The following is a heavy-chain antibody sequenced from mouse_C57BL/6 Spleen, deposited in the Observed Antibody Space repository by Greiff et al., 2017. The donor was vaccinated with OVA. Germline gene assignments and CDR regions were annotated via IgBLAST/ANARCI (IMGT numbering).Heavy chain of an antibody. Sequence: DVMLVESGGGLVKPGGSLKLSCAASGFTFSSYTMSWVRQTPEKRLEWVATISGGGGNTYYPDSVKGRFTISRDNAKNTLYLQMGSLRSEDTALYYCARRYYDYDTWYFDVWGTGTTVTVSS. CDR3: ARRYYDYDTWYFDV. V-gene: IGHV5-9*01. D-gene: IGHD2-4*01. J-gene: IGHJ1*03. CDR2: ISGGGGNT. CDR1: GFTFSSYT.